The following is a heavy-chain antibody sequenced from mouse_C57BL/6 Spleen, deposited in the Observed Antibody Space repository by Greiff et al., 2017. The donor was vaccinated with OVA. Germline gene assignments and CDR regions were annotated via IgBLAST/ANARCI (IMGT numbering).Heavy chain of an antibody. V-gene: IGHV5-17*01. D-gene: IGHD2-1*01. CDR2: ISSGSSTI. Sequence: EVHLVESGGGLVKPGGSLKLSCAASGFTFSDYGMHWVRQAPEKGLEWVAYISSGSSTIYYADTVKGRFTISRDNAKNTLFLQMTSLRSEDTAMYYCARNYGNYVRYAMDYWGQGTSVTVSS. CDR1: GFTFSDYG. J-gene: IGHJ4*01. CDR3: ARNYGNYVRYAMDY.